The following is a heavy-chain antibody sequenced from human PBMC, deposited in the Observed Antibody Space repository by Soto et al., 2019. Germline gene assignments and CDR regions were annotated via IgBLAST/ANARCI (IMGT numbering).Heavy chain of an antibody. Sequence: QVQLQESGPGLVKASETLSLACSVSGGSISSQSWSWIRQPAGKGLEWIGRIYSSGSTNYNPSLKSRATLSVDTSKNQFSLKLSSVTAADTAVYYCACLSSTEGGYWGQGTLVTVSS. CDR2: IYSSGST. CDR1: GGSISSQS. D-gene: IGHD4-4*01. CDR3: ACLSSTEGGY. J-gene: IGHJ4*02. V-gene: IGHV4-4*07.